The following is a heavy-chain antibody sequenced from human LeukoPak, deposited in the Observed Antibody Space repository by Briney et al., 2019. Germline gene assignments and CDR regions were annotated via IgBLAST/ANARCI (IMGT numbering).Heavy chain of an antibody. CDR3: AKTHSLMIVGNDY. CDR1: GFTFSSYA. D-gene: IGHD3-22*01. V-gene: IGHV3-23*01. CDR2: ISGSGGST. Sequence: HPGGSLRLSCAASGFTFSSYAMSWVRQAPGKGLEWVSAISGSGGSTYYADSVKGRFTISRDNSKNTLYLQMNSLRAEDTAVYYCAKTHSLMIVGNDYWGQGTLVTVSS. J-gene: IGHJ4*02.